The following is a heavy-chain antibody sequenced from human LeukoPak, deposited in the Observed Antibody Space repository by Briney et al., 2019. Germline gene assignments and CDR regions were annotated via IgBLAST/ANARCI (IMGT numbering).Heavy chain of an antibody. CDR3: ARVSVRSYYYYGMDV. Sequence: SETLSLTCTVSGGSISSYYWSWIRQPPGKGLEWIGYIYYSGSTNYNPSLKSRVTISVDTSKNQFSLKLSSVTAADTAVYYCARVSVRSYYYYGMDVWGQGTTVTASS. CDR2: IYYSGST. J-gene: IGHJ6*02. V-gene: IGHV4-59*01. D-gene: IGHD6-6*01. CDR1: GGSISSYY.